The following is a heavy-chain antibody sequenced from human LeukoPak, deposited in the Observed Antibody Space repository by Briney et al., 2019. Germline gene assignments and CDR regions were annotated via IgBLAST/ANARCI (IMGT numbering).Heavy chain of an antibody. Sequence: PGGSLRLSCAASGLTFRNYGMHWVRQAPGKGLEWVAIISYDGSNKYYADSVKGRFTISKDNSQNTLYLQMNSLRVEDTAVYYCARVRIGSSGGRRFDVWGRGALVTVSS. J-gene: IGHJ2*01. CDR1: GLTFRNYG. CDR3: ARVRIGSSGGRRFDV. D-gene: IGHD6-19*01. CDR2: ISYDGSNK. V-gene: IGHV3-30*03.